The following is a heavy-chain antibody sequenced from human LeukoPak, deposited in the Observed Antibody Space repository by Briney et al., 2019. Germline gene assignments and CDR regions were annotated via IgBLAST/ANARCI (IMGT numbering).Heavy chain of an antibody. CDR3: ARDLLLAYFDY. V-gene: IGHV3-30-3*01. D-gene: IGHD2-15*01. Sequence: AGGSLRLSCAASGFTFSSYAMHWVRQAPGKGLEWVAVISYDGSNKYYADSVKGRFTISRDNSKNTLYLQMNSLRAEDTAVYYCARDLLLAYFDYWGQGTLVTVSS. CDR1: GFTFSSYA. J-gene: IGHJ4*02. CDR2: ISYDGSNK.